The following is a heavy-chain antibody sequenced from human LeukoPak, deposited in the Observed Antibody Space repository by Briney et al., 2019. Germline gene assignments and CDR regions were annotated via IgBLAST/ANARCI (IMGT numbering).Heavy chain of an antibody. CDR3: ARERYCSSTSCYELDY. J-gene: IGHJ4*02. CDR2: IKQDGSEK. D-gene: IGHD2-2*01. Sequence: GGSLRLSCAASGFTFSSYWMSWVRQAPGKGLEWVANIKQDGSEKYYVDSVKGRFTISRDNAKNSLYLQMNSLRAEDTAVNYCARERYCSSTSCYELDYWGQGTLVTVSS. V-gene: IGHV3-7*01. CDR1: GFTFSSYW.